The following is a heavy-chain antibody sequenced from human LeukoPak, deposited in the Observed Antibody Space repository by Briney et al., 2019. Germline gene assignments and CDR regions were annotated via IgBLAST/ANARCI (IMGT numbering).Heavy chain of an antibody. CDR1: GGSFNDYY. J-gene: IGHJ5*02. D-gene: IGHD6-13*01. CDR2: IYYSGST. Sequence: SETLSLTCAVYGGSFNDYYWNWIRQPPGKGLEWIGSIYYSGSTYYNPSLKSRVTISVDTSKNQFSLKLSSVTAADTAVYYCARIYSSSWFLNWFDPWGQGTLVTVSS. V-gene: IGHV4-34*01. CDR3: ARIYSSSWFLNWFDP.